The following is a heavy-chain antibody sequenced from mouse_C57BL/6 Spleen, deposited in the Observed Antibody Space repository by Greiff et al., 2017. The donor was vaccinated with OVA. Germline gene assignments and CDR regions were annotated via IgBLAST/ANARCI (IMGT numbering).Heavy chain of an antibody. CDR1: GYAFSSYW. J-gene: IGHJ3*01. Sequence: QVQLKQSGAELVKPGASVTISCKASGYAFSSYWMNWVKQRPGKGLEWIGQIYPGDGATNYNGKFKGTATLTADKSSSTAYMQLSSLTSEDSAVYFCARFPDSSWFAYWGQGTLVTVSA. D-gene: IGHD2-4*01. V-gene: IGHV1-80*01. CDR3: ARFPDSSWFAY. CDR2: IYPGDGAT.